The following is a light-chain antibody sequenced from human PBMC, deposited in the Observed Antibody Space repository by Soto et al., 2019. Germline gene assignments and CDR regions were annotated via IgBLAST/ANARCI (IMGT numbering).Light chain of an antibody. CDR2: VGTGGIVG. J-gene: IGLJ1*01. Sequence: QPVLTQPPSASASLGASVTLTCTLSSAYSNYKVDWYQQRPGKGPRFVMRVGTGGIVGSKGDGIPDRFSVLGSGLNRFLTIENIQEEDESDYHCGADHGSGSNFVYVFGTGTKLTV. V-gene: IGLV9-49*03. CDR3: GADHGSGSNFVYV. CDR1: SAYSNYK.